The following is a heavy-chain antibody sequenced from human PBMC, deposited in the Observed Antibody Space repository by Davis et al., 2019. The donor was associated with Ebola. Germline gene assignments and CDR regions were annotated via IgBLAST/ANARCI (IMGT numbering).Heavy chain of an antibody. D-gene: IGHD1-26*01. CDR2: ISTYTANT. Sequence: ASVKVSCKTSGYTFSMYGISWVRQAPGQGLEWMGWISTYTANTNYVDNLQGRVTMTTDTSTGTAYMELTSLKSDDTAVYYCARMTPIGSGSLFDNWGQGTLVTVSS. J-gene: IGHJ4*02. CDR1: GYTFSMYG. V-gene: IGHV1-18*01. CDR3: ARMTPIGSGSLFDN.